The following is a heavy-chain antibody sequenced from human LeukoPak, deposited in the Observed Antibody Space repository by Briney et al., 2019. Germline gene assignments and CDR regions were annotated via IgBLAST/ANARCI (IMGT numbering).Heavy chain of an antibody. CDR1: GGSISSYY. CDR3: ARLGYYDSSGYYPGADY. V-gene: IGHV4-39*01. CDR2: IYYSGST. D-gene: IGHD3-22*01. J-gene: IGHJ4*02. Sequence: PSETLSLTCTVSGGSISSYYWGWIRQPPGKGLEWIGSIYYSGSTYYNPSLKSRVTIPVDTSKNQFSLKLSSVTAADTAVYYCARLGYYDSSGYYPGADYWGQGTLVTVSS.